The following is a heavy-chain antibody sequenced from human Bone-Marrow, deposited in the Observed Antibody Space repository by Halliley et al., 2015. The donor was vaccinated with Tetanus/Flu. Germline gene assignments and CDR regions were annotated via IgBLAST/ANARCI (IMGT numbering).Heavy chain of an antibody. CDR3: AKDGEGWFFDL. Sequence: AVSGFTFGNHAMSWVRQAPGKGLEWVSSISSSGSHIYYADSVKGRFTISRDNGKNSLFLQMSRLRVDDTALYYCAKDGEGWFFDLWGRGTLVTVSS. D-gene: IGHD3-10*01. V-gene: IGHV3-21*01. CDR2: ISSSGSHI. J-gene: IGHJ2*01. CDR1: GFTFGNHA.